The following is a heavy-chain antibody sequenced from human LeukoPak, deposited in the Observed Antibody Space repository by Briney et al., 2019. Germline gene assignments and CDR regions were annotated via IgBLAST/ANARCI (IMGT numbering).Heavy chain of an antibody. CDR3: ARDKRRAVWGPSPYYYGMDV. CDR1: GFTFSSYW. CDR2: INLDGSET. D-gene: IGHD7-27*01. Sequence: QPGGSLILSCVASGFTFSSYWVSWVRQAPGKGLQWVANINLDGSETNYEDSVKGRFTISRDNAENSVSLQMNSLRAEDTAVYYCARDKRRAVWGPSPYYYGMDVWGQGTTVTVSS. V-gene: IGHV3-7*01. J-gene: IGHJ6*02.